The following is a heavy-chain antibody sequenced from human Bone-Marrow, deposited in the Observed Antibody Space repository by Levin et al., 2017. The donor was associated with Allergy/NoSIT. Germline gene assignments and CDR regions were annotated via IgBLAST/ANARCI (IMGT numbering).Heavy chain of an antibody. CDR1: GITFNNAW. Sequence: GGSLRLSCVVSGITFNNAWMTWVRQAPGKGLEWVGRIKSKSEGETIDYAAPVKGRFTISRDDSKNTLYLQMNSLKTEDTAVYYCTKYYDTAVSAFVFDIWGQGTMVTVSS. CDR2: IKSKSEGETI. CDR3: TKYYDTAVSAFVFDI. D-gene: IGHD3-22*01. V-gene: IGHV3-15*01. J-gene: IGHJ3*02.